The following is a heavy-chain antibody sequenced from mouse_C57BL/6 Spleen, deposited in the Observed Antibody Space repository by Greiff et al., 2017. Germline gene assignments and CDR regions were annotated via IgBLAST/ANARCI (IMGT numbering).Heavy chain of an antibody. CDR1: GYTFTSYW. CDR3: ARSDTVVATGRNFDY. CDR2: IDPSDSYT. D-gene: IGHD1-1*01. J-gene: IGHJ2*01. Sequence: QVQLKQPGAELVMPGASVKLSCKASGYTFTSYWMHWVKQRPGQGLEWIGEIDPSDSYTNYNQKFKGKSTLTVDKSSSTAYMQLSSLTSEDSAVYYCARSDTVVATGRNFDYWGQGTTLTVSS. V-gene: IGHV1-69*01.